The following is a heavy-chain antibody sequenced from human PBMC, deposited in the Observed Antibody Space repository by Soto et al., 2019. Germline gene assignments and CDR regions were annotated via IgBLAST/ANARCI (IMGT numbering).Heavy chain of an antibody. J-gene: IGHJ5*02. Sequence: SQTLSLTCAISGDSVSSNSAAWNWIRQSPSRGLEWLGRTYYRSKWYNDYAVSVKSRITINPDTSKNQFSLQLNSVTPEDTAVYYCARGPRQQLVPNCFDPWRQGTRVTVSS. V-gene: IGHV6-1*01. D-gene: IGHD6-13*01. CDR3: ARGPRQQLVPNCFDP. CDR2: TYYRSKWYN. CDR1: GDSVSSNSAA.